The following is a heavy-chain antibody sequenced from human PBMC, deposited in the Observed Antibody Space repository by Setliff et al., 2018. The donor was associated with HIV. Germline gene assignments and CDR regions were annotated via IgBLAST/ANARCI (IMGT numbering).Heavy chain of an antibody. J-gene: IGHJ3*02. CDR3: AKDQDGLQFLEWLQPTFDI. D-gene: IGHD3-3*01. Sequence: GASVKVXXXASGNIXTTYGISWVRQAPGQGLEWMGWISASNDNTNXXXXFQGRVTMTTDTXXXTAYMELRSLRSDDTAVYYCAKDQDGLQFLEWLQPTFDIWGQGTMVTVS. V-gene: IGHV1-18*01. CDR1: GNIXTTYG. CDR2: ISASNDNT.